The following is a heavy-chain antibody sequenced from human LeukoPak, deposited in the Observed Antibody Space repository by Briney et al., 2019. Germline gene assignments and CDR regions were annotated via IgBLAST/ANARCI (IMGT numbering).Heavy chain of an antibody. J-gene: IGHJ4*02. CDR3: ARAVIAVAGVDY. Sequence: PGGSLRLSCAASGFTFSSYAMHWVRQAPGKGLEWVAVISYDGSNKYYADSVKGRFTISRDNSKNTLYLHMNSLRAEDTAVYYCARAVIAVAGVDYWGQGTLVTVSS. CDR2: ISYDGSNK. CDR1: GFTFSSYA. V-gene: IGHV3-30-3*01. D-gene: IGHD6-19*01.